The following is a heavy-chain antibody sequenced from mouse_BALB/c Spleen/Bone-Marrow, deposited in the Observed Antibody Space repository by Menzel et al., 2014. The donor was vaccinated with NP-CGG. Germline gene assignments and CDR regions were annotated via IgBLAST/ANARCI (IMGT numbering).Heavy chain of an antibody. D-gene: IGHD2-4*01. J-gene: IGHJ1*01. V-gene: IGHV7-3*02. Sequence: EVKLVESGGGLAQPGGSLRLSCATSGFTFTDYYMSWVRQPPGKALEWFGFSRNKANGYTTEYSASVKGRFTISRDNSQSILYLQMNTLRAEDSATYYCARDINYDIYWYFDVWGAGTTVTVSS. CDR2: SRNKANGYTT. CDR3: ARDINYDIYWYFDV. CDR1: GFTFTDYY.